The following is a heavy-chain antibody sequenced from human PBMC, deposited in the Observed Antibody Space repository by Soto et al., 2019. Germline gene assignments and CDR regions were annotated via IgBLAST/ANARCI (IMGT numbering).Heavy chain of an antibody. J-gene: IGHJ6*01. V-gene: IGHV3-48*03. Sequence: EVQLVESGGGLVQPGGSLRLSCAASGFTFSSYEMNWVRQAPGKGLEWVSYISSSGSTIYYADSVKGRFTMSRDNAKKSLYLQINSARAEDTSVYYCARDETTVTHWDYYYSGIDVWGQGTTVNRSS. CDR3: ARDETTVTHWDYYYSGIDV. D-gene: IGHD4-4*01. CDR1: GFTFSSYE. CDR2: ISSSGSTI.